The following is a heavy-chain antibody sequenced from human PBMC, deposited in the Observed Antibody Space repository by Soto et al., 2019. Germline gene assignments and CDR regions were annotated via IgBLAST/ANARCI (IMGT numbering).Heavy chain of an antibody. CDR2: TYYRSKWFN. V-gene: IGHV6-1*01. J-gene: IGHJ5*01. CDR3: ARLIGNSWLDS. CDR1: GDSVSTNSAT. D-gene: IGHD2-8*01. Sequence: SQTLSLTCAISGDSVSTNSATWGWIRQSPTRRIEWLGRTYYRSKWFNDYAVSVKGRISINPDTSNNQFSLQLNFVTPDVTAVYYCARLIGNSWLDSWGQGTLVTVS.